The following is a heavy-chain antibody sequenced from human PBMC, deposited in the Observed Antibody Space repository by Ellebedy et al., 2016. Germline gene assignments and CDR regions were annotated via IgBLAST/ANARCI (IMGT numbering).Heavy chain of an antibody. D-gene: IGHD3-3*01. CDR3: ARGRFWAFEI. V-gene: IGHV4-34*01. Sequence: GSLRLXXGVYGGSFTAYYWSWIRQSPGKGLEWIGEINHSGTTNYNPSLKTRFTISVDPSKKQFSLKVISVTAADTAVYYCARGRFWAFEIWGQGTMVTVSS. CDR1: GGSFTAYY. J-gene: IGHJ3*02. CDR2: INHSGTT.